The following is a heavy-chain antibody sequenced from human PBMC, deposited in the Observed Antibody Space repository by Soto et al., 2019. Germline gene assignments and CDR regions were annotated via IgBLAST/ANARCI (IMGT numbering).Heavy chain of an antibody. Sequence: QVQLQESGPGLVKPSQTLSLTCTVSGGSISSGGYYWSWIRQHPGKGLEWIGYIYYSGSTYYNPSPKSRVTISVDTSKNQFSLKLSSVTAADTAVYYCAREGGGMYDYDSSGYLGAFDIWGQGTMVTVSS. CDR3: AREGGGMYDYDSSGYLGAFDI. V-gene: IGHV4-31*03. D-gene: IGHD3-22*01. CDR2: IYYSGST. J-gene: IGHJ3*02. CDR1: GGSISSGGYY.